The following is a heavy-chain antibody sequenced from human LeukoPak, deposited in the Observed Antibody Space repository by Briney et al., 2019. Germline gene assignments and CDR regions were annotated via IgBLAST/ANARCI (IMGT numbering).Heavy chain of an antibody. J-gene: IGHJ3*02. CDR3: ARAPYYYARLDAFDI. CDR2: IYTSGST. Sequence: SETLSLTCTVSGGSISSGSYYWSWIRQPAGKGLEWIGRIYTSGSTNYNPSLKSRVTISVDTSKNQFSLKLSSVTAADTAVYYCARAPYYYARLDAFDIWGQGTMVTVSS. D-gene: IGHD3-22*01. V-gene: IGHV4-61*02. CDR1: GGSISSGSYY.